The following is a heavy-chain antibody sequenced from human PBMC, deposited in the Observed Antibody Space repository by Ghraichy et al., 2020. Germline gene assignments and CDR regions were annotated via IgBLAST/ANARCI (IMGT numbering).Heavy chain of an antibody. CDR3: ARDVDSWHYFNY. J-gene: IGHJ4*02. CDR2: VYYSEST. V-gene: IGHV4-59*02. D-gene: IGHD6-13*01. Sequence: SETLSLTCTVSGDSVSNYHWGWIRQPPGKGLEWVGHVYYSESTNYNPSLKSRVGISIDTSKNQFSLRLNSVTSADTAVYYCARDVDSWHYFNYWGQGILVTVSS. CDR1: GDSVSNYH.